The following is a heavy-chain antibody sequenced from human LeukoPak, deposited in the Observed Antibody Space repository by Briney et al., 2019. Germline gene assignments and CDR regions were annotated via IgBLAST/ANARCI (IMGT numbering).Heavy chain of an antibody. D-gene: IGHD3-10*01. CDR3: ARGTYMVRGVSPFDY. Sequence: AASVKVSCKASGYTFAGYFMHWVRQAPGQGLEWMGWINPNSGGTNYAQKFQGRVTMTRDTSISTAYMELSRLKSDDTAVYYCARGTYMVRGVSPFDYWGQGTLVTVSS. CDR1: GYTFAGYF. V-gene: IGHV1-2*02. J-gene: IGHJ4*02. CDR2: INPNSGGT.